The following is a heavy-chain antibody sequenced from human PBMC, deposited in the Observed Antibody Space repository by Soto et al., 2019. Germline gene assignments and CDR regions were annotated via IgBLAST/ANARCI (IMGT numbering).Heavy chain of an antibody. D-gene: IGHD2-2*02. Sequence: GGSLRLSCTASGFTFGDYAMSWVRQAPGKGLEWVGFIRSKAYGGTTEYAASVKGRFTISRDDSKSIAYLQMNSLKTEDTAVYYCTRPYCSSTSCYREDAFDILGQGTMVTVSS. J-gene: IGHJ3*02. V-gene: IGHV3-49*04. CDR2: IRSKAYGGTT. CDR1: GFTFGDYA. CDR3: TRPYCSSTSCYREDAFDI.